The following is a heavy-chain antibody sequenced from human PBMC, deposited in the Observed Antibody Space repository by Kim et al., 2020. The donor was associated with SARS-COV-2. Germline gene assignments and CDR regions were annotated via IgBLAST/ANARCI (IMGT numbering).Heavy chain of an antibody. CDR2: IYYSGST. J-gene: IGHJ5*02. CDR3: TRDYGDYWFDP. D-gene: IGHD4-17*01. V-gene: IGHV4-39*02. CDR1: GGSIRCSTYY. Sequence: SETLSLTCTVSGGSIRCSTYYWGWIRQPPGKGLEWIGNIYYSGSTYYNPSLKSRITISVDTSKNQFSLRLRSVTAADTAVYYCTRDYGDYWFDPWGQGTL.